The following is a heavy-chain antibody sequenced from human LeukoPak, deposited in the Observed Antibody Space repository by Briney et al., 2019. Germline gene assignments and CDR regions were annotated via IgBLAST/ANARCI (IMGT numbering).Heavy chain of an antibody. V-gene: IGHV3-21*01. D-gene: IGHD5-18*01. CDR2: ISSSSSYI. CDR3: ARGSGWAMAEKNFDY. CDR1: GFTCSSYG. J-gene: IGHJ4*02. Sequence: KSGGSLRLSCAASGFTCSSYGMHWVRQAPGKGLEWVSSISSSSSYIYYADSVKGRFTISRDNAKNSLYLQMNSLRAEDTAVYYCARGSGWAMAEKNFDYWGQGTLVTVSS.